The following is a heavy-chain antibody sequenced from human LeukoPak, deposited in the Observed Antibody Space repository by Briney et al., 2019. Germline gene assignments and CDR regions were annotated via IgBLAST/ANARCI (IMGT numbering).Heavy chain of an antibody. V-gene: IGHV3-64D*09. CDR2: ISSNGGST. D-gene: IGHD6-13*01. CDR3: VKGLAAAGTNY. Sequence: GGSLRLSCSASGFTFSSYAMHWVRQAPGKGLEYVSTISSNGGSTYYADSVKGRFTISRDNSKNTLYLQMSSLRVEDTAVYYCVKGLAAAGTNYWGQGTRVTVSS. J-gene: IGHJ4*02. CDR1: GFTFSSYA.